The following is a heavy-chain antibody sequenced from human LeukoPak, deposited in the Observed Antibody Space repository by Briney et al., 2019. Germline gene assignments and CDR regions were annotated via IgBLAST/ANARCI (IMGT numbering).Heavy chain of an antibody. CDR3: ARAVAGTMAAFEI. CDR1: AGSSSTNS. V-gene: IGHV4-4*07. Sequence: PSETLSLTCTVGAGSSSTNSWGWLRQPDGKGREWSVRIYTSGSTNYDPSLKSRVTMSVDTSKNQFSLKLSSVTAADTAVYYCARAVAGTMAAFEIWGQGTMVTVSS. CDR2: IYTSGST. J-gene: IGHJ3*02. D-gene: IGHD6-19*01.